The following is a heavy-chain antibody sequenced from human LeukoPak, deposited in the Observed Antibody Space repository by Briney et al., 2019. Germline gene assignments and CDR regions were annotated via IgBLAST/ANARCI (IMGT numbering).Heavy chain of an antibody. J-gene: IGHJ4*02. Sequence: PGGSLRLSCATSGFTFNNYAMHWVRQAPVKGLEWVAFIRFDGSNQYYADSVKGRFTISKDDSKNTLFLQMNSLRGEDTAVCYCAQEIRSKYFGNWGQGTLVTVSS. D-gene: IGHD2-15*01. CDR2: IRFDGSNQ. CDR1: GFTFNNYA. CDR3: AQEIRSKYFGN. V-gene: IGHV3-30*02.